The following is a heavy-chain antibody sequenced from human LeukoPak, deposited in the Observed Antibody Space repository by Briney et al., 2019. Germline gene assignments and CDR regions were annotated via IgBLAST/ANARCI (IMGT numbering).Heavy chain of an antibody. CDR2: INRDGSKA. Sequence: GGSLRLSCAASGFTFGSFWMHWVRQAPGKGRVWVSRINRDGSKATYADSVMGRLTISRDNAKSTLYLEINSLRAEDTAVYYCAREDSGSYHPDRWGQGALVTVSS. J-gene: IGHJ4*02. D-gene: IGHD1-26*01. CDR3: AREDSGSYHPDR. V-gene: IGHV3-74*01. CDR1: GFTFGSFW.